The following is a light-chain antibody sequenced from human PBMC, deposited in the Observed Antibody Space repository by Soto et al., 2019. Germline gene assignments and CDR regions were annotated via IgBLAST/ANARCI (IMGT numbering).Light chain of an antibody. CDR2: GAS. V-gene: IGKV3-15*01. J-gene: IGKJ1*01. Sequence: ETVRTQSPATLSVSPWDRVTLSCGSSQTVHTNLAWFQQKPGQAPKLLIYGASTRDTGVPARFTGSGSGTEFTPTISSLQSQDFAVYFCQQYKNWPTWTFGQWTKVDIK. CDR1: QTVHTN. CDR3: QQYKNWPTWT.